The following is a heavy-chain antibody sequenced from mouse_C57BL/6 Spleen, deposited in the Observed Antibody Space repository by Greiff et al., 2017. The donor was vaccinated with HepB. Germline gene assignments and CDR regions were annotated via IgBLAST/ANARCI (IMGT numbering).Heavy chain of an antibody. D-gene: IGHD2-4*01. CDR1: GYTFTSYW. J-gene: IGHJ4*01. Sequence: LQESGAELVKPGASVKLSCKASGYTFTSYWMHWVKQRPGQGLEWIGMIHPNSGSTNYNEKFKSKATLTVDKSSSTAYMQLSSLTSEDSAVYYCARPTIYYDYDDYAMDYWGQGTSVTVSS. V-gene: IGHV1-64*01. CDR3: ARPTIYYDYDDYAMDY. CDR2: IHPNSGST.